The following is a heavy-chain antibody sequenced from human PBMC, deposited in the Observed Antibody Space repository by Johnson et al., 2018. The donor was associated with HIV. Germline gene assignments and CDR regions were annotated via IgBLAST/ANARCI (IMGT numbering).Heavy chain of an antibody. V-gene: IGHV3-13*01. D-gene: IGHD3-16*01. CDR2: IGTAGDT. CDR3: SSDHPTAPFIILNAFDI. J-gene: IGHJ3*02. Sequence: MLLVESGGGVVQPGGSLRLSCAASGFTFSSYDMHWVRQATGKGLEWVSAIGTAGDTYYPGSVKGRFTVSSDNSKNALCLQMNSLRAEDTAVYYCSSDHPTAPFIILNAFDIWGQGTMVTVSS. CDR1: GFTFSSYD.